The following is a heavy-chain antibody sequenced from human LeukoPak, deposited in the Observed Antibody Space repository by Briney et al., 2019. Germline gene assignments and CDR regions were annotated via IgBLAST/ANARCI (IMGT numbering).Heavy chain of an antibody. CDR1: GYTFTGYY. D-gene: IGHD2-15*01. V-gene: IGHV1-2*06. CDR3: ARVAERYCSGGSCYGNWFDP. J-gene: IGHJ5*02. Sequence: ASVKVSCKASGYTFTGYYMHWVRQAPGQGLEWMGRINPSSGATNYAQKFQDRVTMTRDTSINTAYMELSRLRYDDTAVYYCARVAERYCSGGSCYGNWFDPWGQGTLVTVSS. CDR2: INPSSGAT.